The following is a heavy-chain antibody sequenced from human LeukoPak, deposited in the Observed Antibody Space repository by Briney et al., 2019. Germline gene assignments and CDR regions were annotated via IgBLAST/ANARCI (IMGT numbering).Heavy chain of an antibody. CDR2: MNPNSGNT. Sequence: GASVKVSCKASGYTFTSYDINWVRQATGQGLQWMGWMNPNSGNTGYAQKFQGRVTITADKYTSTAYMELSNLRSEDTAVHYCAKVYCGNTTCYDGRGWFDPWGQGTLVTVSS. V-gene: IGHV1-8*03. CDR3: AKVYCGNTTCYDGRGWFDP. D-gene: IGHD2-2*01. J-gene: IGHJ5*02. CDR1: GYTFTSYD.